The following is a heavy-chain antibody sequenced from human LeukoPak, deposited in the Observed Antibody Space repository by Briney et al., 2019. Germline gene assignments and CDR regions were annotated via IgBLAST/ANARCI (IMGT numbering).Heavy chain of an antibody. V-gene: IGHV3-7*03. CDR2: IKQDGSEK. Sequence: GGSLRLSCAASGFTFSSYWMSWVRQAPGKGLEWVVNIKQDGSEKNYVDSGKGRFTISRDNAKNSLYLQMNSLRAEDTAVYYCAKDVYFDSYYFDYWGQGTLVTVSS. CDR3: AKDVYFDSYYFDY. J-gene: IGHJ4*02. CDR1: GFTFSSYW. D-gene: IGHD3-9*01.